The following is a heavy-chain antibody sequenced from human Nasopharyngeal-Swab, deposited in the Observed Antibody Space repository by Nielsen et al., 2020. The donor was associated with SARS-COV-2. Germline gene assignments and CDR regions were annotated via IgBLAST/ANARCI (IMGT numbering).Heavy chain of an antibody. V-gene: IGHV4-59*01. CDR2: IYYSGST. J-gene: IGHJ4*02. D-gene: IGHD6-13*01. CDR3: ARDGYSSSRTLDY. Sequence: WIRRHKGKGLEWIGYIYYSGSTNYNPSLKSRVTISVDTSKNQFSLKLSSVTAADTAVYYCARDGYSSSRTLDYWGQGTLVTVSS.